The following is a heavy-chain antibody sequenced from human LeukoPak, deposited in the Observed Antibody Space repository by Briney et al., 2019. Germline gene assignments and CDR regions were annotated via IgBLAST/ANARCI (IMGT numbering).Heavy chain of an antibody. V-gene: IGHV4-59*01. CDR1: GGSISSYY. Sequence: SETLSLTCTVSGGSISSYYWSWIRQPPGKGLEWIGYIYYSGSTNYNPSLKSRVTISVDTSKNQFSLKLSSVTAADTAVYYCARGGVLKSVDYWGQGTLVAVSS. CDR3: ARGGVLKSVDY. J-gene: IGHJ4*02. CDR2: IYYSGST. D-gene: IGHD3-16*01.